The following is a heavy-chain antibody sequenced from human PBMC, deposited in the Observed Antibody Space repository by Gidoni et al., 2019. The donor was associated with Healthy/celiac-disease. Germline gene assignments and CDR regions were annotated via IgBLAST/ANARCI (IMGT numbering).Heavy chain of an antibody. Sequence: QVQLQQWGAGLLKPSENLSLTCAVYGGSFSGYYWIWIRQTPGKGLVWVGEINHSGSPNYNPSLKSRVTISVDTSKNQFSLKLSSLTAADTAVYYCARVPHVTTVTTGDYWGQGTLVTVSS. V-gene: IGHV4-34*01. J-gene: IGHJ4*02. CDR3: ARVPHVTTVTTGDY. D-gene: IGHD4-17*01. CDR1: GGSFSGYY. CDR2: INHSGSP.